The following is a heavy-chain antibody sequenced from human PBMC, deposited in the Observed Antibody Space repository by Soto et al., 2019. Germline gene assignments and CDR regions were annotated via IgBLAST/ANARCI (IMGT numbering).Heavy chain of an antibody. CDR2: FDPEDGET. CDR1: GYTLTELS. CDR3: ATDKSITIFGVVPEGAFDI. V-gene: IGHV1-24*01. J-gene: IGHJ3*02. Sequence: ASVKVSCKVSGYTLTELSMHWVRQAPGKGHEWMGGFDPEDGETIYAQKFQGRDTMTEDTSTDTDYMELSSLRSEDTAVYYCATDKSITIFGVVPEGAFDIWGQGTMVTVSS. D-gene: IGHD3-3*01.